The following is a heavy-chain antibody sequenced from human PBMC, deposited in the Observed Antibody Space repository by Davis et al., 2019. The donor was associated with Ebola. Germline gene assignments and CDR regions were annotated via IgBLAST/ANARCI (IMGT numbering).Heavy chain of an antibody. J-gene: IGHJ6*02. Sequence: GSLRLSCTVSGGSISSSSYYWGWIRQPPGKGLEWIGSIYYSGSTYYNPSLKSRVTISVDTSKNQFSLKLSSVTAADTAVYYCARGLLSWVYYGMDVWGQGTTVTVSS. CDR2: IYYSGST. CDR3: ARGLLSWVYYGMDV. V-gene: IGHV4-39*01. CDR1: GGSISSSSYY.